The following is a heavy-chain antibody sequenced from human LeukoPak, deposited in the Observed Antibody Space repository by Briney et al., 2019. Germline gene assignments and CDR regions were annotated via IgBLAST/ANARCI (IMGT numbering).Heavy chain of an antibody. J-gene: IGHJ4*02. CDR2: IRSQAYSGKT. D-gene: IGHD2-2*01. V-gene: IGHV3-49*04. Sequence: GGSLTLSCRASGFTFGYHAINWVRQARGGGLEWVGFIRSQAYSGKTEYATSVKDRFTISRDDSKSIAYLQMNSLKTEDTAVYYCTRDIVSIRQPYYFDYWGQGTLVTVSS. CDR1: GFTFGYHA. CDR3: TRDIVSIRQPYYFDY.